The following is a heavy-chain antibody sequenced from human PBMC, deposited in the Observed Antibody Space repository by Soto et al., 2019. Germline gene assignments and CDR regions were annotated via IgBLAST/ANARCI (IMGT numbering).Heavy chain of an antibody. D-gene: IGHD6-19*01. V-gene: IGHV3-15*01. CDR1: GFTFSNAW. J-gene: IGHJ4*02. Sequence: EVQLVESGGGLVQPGGSLRLSCAASGFTFSNAWMSWVRQAPGKGLEWVGRIKSKTDGGTTDYAAPVKGRFTISRDDSKNTLYLQMNSLKTEDTAVYYCTTEIAVAGTVDYWGQGTLVTVSS. CDR2: IKSKTDGGTT. CDR3: TTEIAVAGTVDY.